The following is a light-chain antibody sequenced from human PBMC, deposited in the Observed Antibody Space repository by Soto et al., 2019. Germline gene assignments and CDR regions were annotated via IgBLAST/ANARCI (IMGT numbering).Light chain of an antibody. CDR2: EVS. Sequence: QSVLTQPASVSGSPGQSITISCTGTSSDIGGYNYVSWYQQYPGKPPKLIISEVSKRPSGVPDRFSGSKSGNTASLTVSGFQAEDEADYYCSSYVGSKVFGGGTKVTVL. V-gene: IGLV2-8*01. CDR3: SSYVGSKV. CDR1: SSDIGGYNY. J-gene: IGLJ3*02.